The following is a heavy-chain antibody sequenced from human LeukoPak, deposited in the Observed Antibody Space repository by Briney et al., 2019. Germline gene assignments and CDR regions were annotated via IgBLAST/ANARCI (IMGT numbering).Heavy chain of an antibody. J-gene: IGHJ5*02. D-gene: IGHD3-22*01. V-gene: IGHV4-4*07. CDR3: ARDLPFDSSGYYMRSWFDP. CDR1: GGSLSSYY. CDR2: IYTSGST. Sequence: SETLSLTCTVSGGSLSSYYWSWVRQPAGKGLEWIGRIYTSGSTNYNPSLKSRVTMSVDTSKNQFSLKLSSVTAADTAVYYCARDLPFDSSGYYMRSWFDPWGQGTLVTVSS.